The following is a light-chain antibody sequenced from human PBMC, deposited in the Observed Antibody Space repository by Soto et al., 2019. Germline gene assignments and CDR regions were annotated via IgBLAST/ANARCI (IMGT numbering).Light chain of an antibody. CDR3: QQYVGSPST. CDR1: QSVGNNY. J-gene: IGKJ1*01. Sequence: EIVLTQSPGTLVLSPGERATLSCRASQSVGNNYLAWYQQKPGQGPRLLIYDASSRATGIPDRFSGSASGTDFTLTISRLEPEDFAVYYCQQYVGSPSTFGQGTKVDIK. V-gene: IGKV3-20*01. CDR2: DAS.